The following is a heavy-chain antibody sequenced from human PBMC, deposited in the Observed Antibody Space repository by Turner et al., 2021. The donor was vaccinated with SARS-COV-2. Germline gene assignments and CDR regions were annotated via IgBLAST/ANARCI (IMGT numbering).Heavy chain of an antibody. CDR1: GFTFTTYE. Sequence: EVQQVESGGGLVQPGGSLRLSCAASGFTFTTYEMNWVRQAPGKGLEWGSYISSSASTIYYADTVKGRFTSSRDNAKNSLYLQMNSLRAEDTALYYCAIVYSSSSGKGVDYWGQGTLVTVSS. V-gene: IGHV3-48*03. J-gene: IGHJ4*02. CDR3: AIVYSSSSGKGVDY. CDR2: ISSSASTI. D-gene: IGHD6-13*01.